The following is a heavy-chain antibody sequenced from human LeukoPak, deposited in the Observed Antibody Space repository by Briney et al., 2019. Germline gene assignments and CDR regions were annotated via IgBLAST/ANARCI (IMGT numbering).Heavy chain of an antibody. D-gene: IGHD6-19*01. V-gene: IGHV3-23*01. CDR2: ISGSGGTT. J-gene: IGHJ4*02. CDR3: AKVGSGWYYFDY. Sequence: GGSLRLSCAASGFTFSSYAMSWVRQAPGKGLEWVSGISGSGGTTYYADSVKGRFTISRDNSKNTLYLQMNSLRAEDTAVYYCAKVGSGWYYFDYWGQGTLVTVSS. CDR1: GFTFSSYA.